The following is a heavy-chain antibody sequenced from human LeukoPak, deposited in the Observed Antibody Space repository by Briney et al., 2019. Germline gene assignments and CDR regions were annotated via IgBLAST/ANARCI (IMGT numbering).Heavy chain of an antibody. Sequence: PGGSLRLSCAASGFTVSSNYMSWVRQAPGKGLEWVSVIYSGGSTYYADSVKGRFTISRDNSKNTLYLQMNSLRAEDTAVYYCAKDLPAYYDFWSGYTWDYYYYYMDVWGKGTTVTVSS. CDR3: AKDLPAYYDFWSGYTWDYYYYYMDV. CDR1: GFTVSSNY. V-gene: IGHV3-53*01. J-gene: IGHJ6*03. D-gene: IGHD3-3*01. CDR2: IYSGGST.